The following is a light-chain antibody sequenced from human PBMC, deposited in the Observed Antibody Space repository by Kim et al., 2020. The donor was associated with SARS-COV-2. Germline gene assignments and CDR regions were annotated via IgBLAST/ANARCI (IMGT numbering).Light chain of an antibody. V-gene: IGLV2-8*01. J-gene: IGLJ3*02. CDR3: NSYAGSNNWV. CDR2: EVS. Sequence: GQSVTISCTGTSSDVGGYNYVSWYQQHPGKAPKLMIYEVSKRPSGVPDRFSGSKSGNPASLTVSGLQAEDEADYYCNSYAGSNNWVFGGGTQLTVL. CDR1: SSDVGGYNY.